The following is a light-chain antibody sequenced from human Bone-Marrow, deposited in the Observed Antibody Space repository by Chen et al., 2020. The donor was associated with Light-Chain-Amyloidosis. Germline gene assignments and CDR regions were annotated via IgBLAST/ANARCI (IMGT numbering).Light chain of an antibody. J-gene: IGKJ3*01. V-gene: IGKV2-28*01. Sequence: DIVMTQSPLSLPVTPGEPASISCRSSQSLLHSNGNTYLDWFLQKPGQSPQLLIAFGSNRASGVPDRFSVSGSGTVFTLKISRVEAEDVGVYYCMQALQGPFTFGPGTKVDIK. CDR1: QSLLHSNGNTY. CDR2: FGS. CDR3: MQALQGPFT.